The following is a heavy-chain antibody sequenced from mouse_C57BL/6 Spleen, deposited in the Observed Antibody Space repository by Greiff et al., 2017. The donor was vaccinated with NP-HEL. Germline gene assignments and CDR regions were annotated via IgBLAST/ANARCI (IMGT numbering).Heavy chain of an antibody. J-gene: IGHJ4*01. CDR1: GYAFSSYW. D-gene: IGHD2-2*01. Sequence: VMLVESGAELVKPGASVKISCKASGYAFSSYWMNWVKQRPGKGLEWIGQIYPGDGDTNYNGKFKGKATLTADKSSSTAYMQLSSLTSEDSAVYFCARGTMVTTRYYYAMDYWGQGTSVTVSS. V-gene: IGHV1-80*01. CDR3: ARGTMVTTRYYYAMDY. CDR2: IYPGDGDT.